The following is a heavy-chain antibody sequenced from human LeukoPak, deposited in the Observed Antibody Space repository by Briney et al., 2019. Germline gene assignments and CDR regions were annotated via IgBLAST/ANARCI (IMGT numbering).Heavy chain of an antibody. CDR2: INSDGSST. CDR3: ARRPLPAAISYHFDY. CDR1: GFTFSCYW. D-gene: IGHD2-2*01. V-gene: IGHV3-74*01. Sequence: GGSLRLSCAVSGFTFSCYWMHWVRQAPGKGLVWVSRINSDGSSTSYADSVKGRFTISRDNAKNTLYLQMNSLRAEDTAVYYCARRPLPAAISYHFDYWGHGTPVTVSS. J-gene: IGHJ4*01.